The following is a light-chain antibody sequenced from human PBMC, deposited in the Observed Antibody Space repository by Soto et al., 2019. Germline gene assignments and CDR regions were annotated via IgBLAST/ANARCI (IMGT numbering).Light chain of an antibody. J-gene: IGLJ3*02. CDR2: DNS. Sequence: QSVLTQPPSVSAAPGQKIIISCSGSSSNLGTYYVSWYHQLPGTAPKVLIYDNSRRPSGMPDRFSGSKSGTSATLAITGLQAEDEGDYSCGSCDSSLGVHVFGGGTKLTVL. CDR1: SSNLGTYY. V-gene: IGLV1-51*01. CDR3: GSCDSSLGVHV.